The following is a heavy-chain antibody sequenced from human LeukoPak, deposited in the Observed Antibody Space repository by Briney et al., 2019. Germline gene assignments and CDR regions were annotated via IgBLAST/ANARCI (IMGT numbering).Heavy chain of an antibody. J-gene: IGHJ4*02. CDR1: GFTFSSYW. Sequence: QPGGSLRLSCAASGFTFSSYWMHWVRQAPGKGLVWVSRINSDGSSTNYADSVKGRFTISRDNAKNTLYLQMNSLRAEDTAVYYCARTYYYDTSGYNYPFDYWGQGTLVTVSS. CDR3: ARTYYYDTSGYNYPFDY. D-gene: IGHD3-22*01. CDR2: INSDGSST. V-gene: IGHV3-74*01.